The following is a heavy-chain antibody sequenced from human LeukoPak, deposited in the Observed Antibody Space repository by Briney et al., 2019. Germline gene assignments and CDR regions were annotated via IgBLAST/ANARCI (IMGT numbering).Heavy chain of an antibody. J-gene: IGHJ2*01. Sequence: GGPLGPSCAASGFTLSSYSRTWVRRAPGKGRGGVSSIISSSSYIYYADSVKGRFTISRDNAKNSLYLQMNSLRAEDTAVYYCARDRGDYCGGDCFQGYFDLWGRGTLVTVSS. CDR1: GFTLSSYS. D-gene: IGHD2-21*02. CDR2: IISSSSYI. V-gene: IGHV3-21*01. CDR3: ARDRGDYCGGDCFQGYFDL.